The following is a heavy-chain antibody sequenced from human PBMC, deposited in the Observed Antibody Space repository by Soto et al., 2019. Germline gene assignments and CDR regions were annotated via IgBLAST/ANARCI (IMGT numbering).Heavy chain of an antibody. CDR3: ARGGDPLGCCSGGSCMAKDY. J-gene: IGHJ4*02. CDR1: GYTFTGYY. Sequence: ASVKVSCKASGYTFTGYYMHWVRQAPGQGLEWMGWINPNSGGTNYAQKFQGWVTMTRDTSISTAYMELSRLRSDDTAVYYCARGGDPLGCCSGGSCMAKDYWGQGTLVTVSS. D-gene: IGHD2-15*01. CDR2: INPNSGGT. V-gene: IGHV1-2*04.